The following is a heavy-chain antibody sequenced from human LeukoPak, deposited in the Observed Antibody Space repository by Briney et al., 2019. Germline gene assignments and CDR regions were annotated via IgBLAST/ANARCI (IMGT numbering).Heavy chain of an antibody. D-gene: IGHD6-19*01. CDR3: TTDSSSGWYYDY. Sequence: GGSLRLSCAASGFTFSNAWMSRVRQAPGKGLEWVGRIKSKTDGGTTDYAAPVKGRFTISRDDSKNTLYLQMNSLKTEDTAVYYCTTDSSSGWYYDYWGQGTLVTVSS. V-gene: IGHV3-15*01. CDR2: IKSKTDGGTT. J-gene: IGHJ4*02. CDR1: GFTFSNAW.